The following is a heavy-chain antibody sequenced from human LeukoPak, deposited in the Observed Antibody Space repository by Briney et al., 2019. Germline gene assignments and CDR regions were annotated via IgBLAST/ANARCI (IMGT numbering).Heavy chain of an antibody. Sequence: GRSLRLSCAASGFTFSIYAMHWVRQAPGKGLEWVAVISYDGSNKYYADSVKGRFTISRDNSKNTLYLQMNSLRAEDTAVYYCARDSSSSWLIEYYFDYWGQGTLVTVSS. CDR2: ISYDGSNK. CDR1: GFTFSIYA. V-gene: IGHV3-30-3*01. J-gene: IGHJ4*02. CDR3: ARDSSSSWLIEYYFDY. D-gene: IGHD6-13*01.